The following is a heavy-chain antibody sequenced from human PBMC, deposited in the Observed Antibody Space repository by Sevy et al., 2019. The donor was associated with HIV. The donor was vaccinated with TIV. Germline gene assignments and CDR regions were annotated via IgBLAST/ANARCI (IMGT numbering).Heavy chain of an antibody. V-gene: IGHV3-33*01. CDR3: AVYSGTYSWDY. J-gene: IGHJ4*02. CDR2: IWNDGNNK. CDR1: GFTFRNYA. Sequence: GGSLRLSCAASGFTFRNYAMHWVRQAPGKGLEWVASIWNDGNNKYYTDSVKGRFTISRDNSKNTLYLQMNNLRVEDTAVYYCAVYSGTYSWDYWGQGALVTVSS. D-gene: IGHD1-26*01.